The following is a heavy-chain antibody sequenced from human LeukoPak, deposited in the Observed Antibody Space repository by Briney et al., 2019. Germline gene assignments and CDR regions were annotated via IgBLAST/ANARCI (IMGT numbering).Heavy chain of an antibody. CDR3: ARGGGYSYNNHDY. J-gene: IGHJ4*02. CDR1: VGSLSIGNYY. V-gene: IGHV4-31*03. Sequence: SETLSLTCTVSVGSLSIGNYYWSWSRQHPGKGLEWIGYIYDSGSTYYNPSLKSRVTISVDTSKNQFSLKLSSVTAADTAVYYCARGGGYSYNNHDYWGQGILVTVSS. D-gene: IGHD5-18*01. CDR2: IYDSGST.